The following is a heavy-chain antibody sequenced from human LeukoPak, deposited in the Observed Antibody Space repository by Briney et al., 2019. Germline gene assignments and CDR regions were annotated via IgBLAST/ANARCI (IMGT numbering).Heavy chain of an antibody. CDR3: ARDSPSSTSWGY. CDR2: AYYNGTT. Sequence: SETLSLTCTVSGDSISSTSSYWGWIRQPPGKGLEWIGSAYYNGTTYKNPSLKSRVTISVDTSKNQFSLNLISVTAADTAVYYCARDSPSSTSWGYWGQGTLVTVSS. CDR1: GDSISSTSSY. D-gene: IGHD2-2*01. J-gene: IGHJ4*02. V-gene: IGHV4-39*02.